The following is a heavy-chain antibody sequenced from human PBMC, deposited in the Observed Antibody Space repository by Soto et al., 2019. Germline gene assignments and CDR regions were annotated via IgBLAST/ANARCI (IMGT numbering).Heavy chain of an antibody. J-gene: IGHJ4*02. D-gene: IGHD3-10*01. CDR3: ARENYYGSGSYYMFDY. CDR2: IYYSGST. V-gene: IGHV4-31*03. CDR1: GGSISSGGYY. Sequence: QVQLQESGPGLVKPSQTLSLTCTVSGGSISSGGYYWSWIRQHPGKGLEWIGYIYYSGSTYYNPSLNSRVTISVDTSKNQFSLKLSSVTAADTAVYYCARENYYGSGSYYMFDYWGQGTLVTVSS.